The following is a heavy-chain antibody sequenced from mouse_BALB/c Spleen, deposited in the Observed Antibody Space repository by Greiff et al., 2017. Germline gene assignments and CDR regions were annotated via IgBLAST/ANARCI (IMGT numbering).Heavy chain of an antibody. V-gene: IGHV5-4*02. CDR2: ISDGGSYT. D-gene: IGHD1-1*02. J-gene: IGHJ2*01. CDR3: AREGGGNYYDY. CDR1: GFTFSDYY. Sequence: EVMLVESGGGLVQPGGSRKLSCAASGFTFSDYYMYWVRQTPEKRLEWVATISDGGSYTYYPDSVKGRFTISRDNAKNNLYLQMSSLKSEDTAMYYCAREGGGNYYDYWGQGTTLTVSS.